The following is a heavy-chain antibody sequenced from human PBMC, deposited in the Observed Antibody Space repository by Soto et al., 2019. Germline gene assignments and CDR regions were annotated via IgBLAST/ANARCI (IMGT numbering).Heavy chain of an antibody. Sequence: SETLSLTCTVSGGSISSGDYYWSWIRQPPGKGLEWIGYIYHSGSTYYNPSLKSRVSISVDTSKNQFSLKLSSVTAADTAVYYCAREHGDFRRYYYGMAVWGQGTTVTVSS. V-gene: IGHV4-30-4*01. D-gene: IGHD4-17*01. J-gene: IGHJ6*02. CDR2: IYHSGST. CDR1: GGSISSGDYY. CDR3: AREHGDFRRYYYGMAV.